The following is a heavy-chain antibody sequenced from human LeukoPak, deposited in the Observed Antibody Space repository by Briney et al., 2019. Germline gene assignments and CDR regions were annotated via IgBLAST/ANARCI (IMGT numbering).Heavy chain of an antibody. CDR3: ASKTGYDYVWGSYRLVYAFDI. CDR1: GGSFSGYY. V-gene: IGHV4-34*01. D-gene: IGHD3-16*02. Sequence: PSETLSLTCAVYGGSFSGYYWSWIRQPPGKGLEWIGEINHSGSTNYNPSLKSRVTISVDTSKNQFSLKLSSVTAADTAVYYCASKTGYDYVWGSYRLVYAFDIWGQGTMVTVSS. J-gene: IGHJ3*02. CDR2: INHSGST.